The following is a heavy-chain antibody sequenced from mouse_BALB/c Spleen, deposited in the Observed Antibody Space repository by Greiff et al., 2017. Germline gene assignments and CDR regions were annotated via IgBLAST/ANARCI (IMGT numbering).Heavy chain of an antibody. J-gene: IGHJ2*01. D-gene: IGHD1-1*01. Sequence: DVKLVESGGGLVQPGGSLKLSCAASGFTFSSYGMSWVRQTPDKRLELVATINSNGGSTYYPDSVKGRFTISRDNAKNTLYLQMSSLKSEDTAMYYCARDATVVVDYWGQGTTLTVSS. V-gene: IGHV5-6-3*01. CDR1: GFTFSSYG. CDR3: ARDATVVVDY. CDR2: INSNGGST.